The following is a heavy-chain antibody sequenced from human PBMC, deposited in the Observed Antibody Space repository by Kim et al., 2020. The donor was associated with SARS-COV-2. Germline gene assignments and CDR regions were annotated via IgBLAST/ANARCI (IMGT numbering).Heavy chain of an antibody. CDR3: AKVLIKEVPVAFDY. J-gene: IGHJ4*02. CDR2: ISGTNT. Sequence: GGSLILSCEAPGFSFRSNVMSWVRQAPGKGPEWVSSISGTNTYYADPVKGRFTISRDNSKNTLSLQMNSLRVEDTAVYYCAKVLIKEVPVAFDYWGQGTLVTVSS. D-gene: IGHD2-2*01. CDR1: GFSFRSNV. V-gene: IGHV3-23*01.